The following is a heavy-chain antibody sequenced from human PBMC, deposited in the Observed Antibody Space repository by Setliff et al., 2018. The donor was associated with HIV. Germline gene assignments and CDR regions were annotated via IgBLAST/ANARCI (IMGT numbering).Heavy chain of an antibody. J-gene: IGHJ2*01. Sequence: LSLTCAVYGGSFSDYNWSWIRQSPGRGLEWIGEINHSGGTNYNPSLKSRVTISVDTSKDQFSLKLSSVTAADTAVYYCARGLGQQLGRFWYFDLWGRGTLVTSPQ. V-gene: IGHV4-34*01. CDR3: ARGLGQQLGRFWYFDL. D-gene: IGHD6-13*01. CDR2: INHSGGT. CDR1: GGSFSDYN.